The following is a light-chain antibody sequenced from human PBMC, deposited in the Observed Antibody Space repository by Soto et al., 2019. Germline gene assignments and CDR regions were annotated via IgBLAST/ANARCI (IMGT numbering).Light chain of an antibody. V-gene: IGLV1-40*01. CDR3: QSYDSSLSANYV. Sequence: QSVLTQPPSVSGAPGQRVTISCTGSSSNIGAGYDVHWYQQLPGTAPKLLIYGNSNRPSGVPDRFSGSKSGTSASLAITGLQAEDEADYHCQSYDSSLSANYVFGTGTKVTVL. CDR2: GNS. J-gene: IGLJ1*01. CDR1: SSNIGAGYD.